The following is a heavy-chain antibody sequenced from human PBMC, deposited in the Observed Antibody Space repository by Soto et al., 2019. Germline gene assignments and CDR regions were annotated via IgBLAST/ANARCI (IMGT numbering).Heavy chain of an antibody. Sequence: PGGSLRLSCAASGFTFSSYAMSWVRQAPGQGLEWVSAFSGSGGSTYYADSVKGRFTISRDNSKNTLYLQMNSLRAEDTAVYYCAKDKGHYDFGSGYYPASYYYMDVWGKGITVTVYS. D-gene: IGHD3-3*01. CDR2: FSGSGGST. CDR3: AKDKGHYDFGSGYYPASYYYMDV. CDR1: GFTFSSYA. J-gene: IGHJ6*03. V-gene: IGHV3-23*01.